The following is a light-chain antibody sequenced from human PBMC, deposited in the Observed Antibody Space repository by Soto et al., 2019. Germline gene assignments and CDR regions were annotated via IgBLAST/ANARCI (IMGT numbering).Light chain of an antibody. J-gene: IGKJ2*01. CDR2: DAS. CDR1: QSIDSS. V-gene: IGKV1-5*01. CDR3: QQYNSYCT. Sequence: DIQMTQSPSTLSASVGDRVTITCRASQSIDSSLAWYQQKPRKGPKLLIYDASTLESGVPSRFSGSGLGTEFALTISSLQPDDFATLYCQQYNSYCTFGQGTKLEI.